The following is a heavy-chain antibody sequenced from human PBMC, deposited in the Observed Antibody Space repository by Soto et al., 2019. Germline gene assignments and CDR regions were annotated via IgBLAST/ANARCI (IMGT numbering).Heavy chain of an antibody. J-gene: IGHJ2*01. V-gene: IGHV4-39*01. CDR1: GGSISSSSYY. CDR3: ARQPSTVTYWYFDL. CDR2: IYYSGST. Sequence: PSETLSLTCTVSGGSISSSSYYWGWIRQPPGKGLEWIGSIYYSGSTYYNPSLKSRVTISVDTSKNQFSLKLSSVTAADTALFYCARQPSTVTYWYFDLWGRGPLVT. D-gene: IGHD4-17*01.